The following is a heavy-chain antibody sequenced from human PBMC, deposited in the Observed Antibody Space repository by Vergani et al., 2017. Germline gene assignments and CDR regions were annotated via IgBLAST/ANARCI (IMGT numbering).Heavy chain of an antibody. CDR3: ARDRPMVRGASDPYYFDY. J-gene: IGHJ4*02. V-gene: IGHV1-8*01. CDR2: MNPNSGTT. D-gene: IGHD3-10*01. Sequence: QVQLVQSGAEVKKLGASVKVSCRASGYSFSSYDISWVRQATGQGLEWMGWMNPNSGTTGYAQKFQGRVTMTRNTSINTAYMELSSLRSEDTAVYYCARDRPMVRGASDPYYFDYWGQGTLVTVSS. CDR1: GYSFSSYD.